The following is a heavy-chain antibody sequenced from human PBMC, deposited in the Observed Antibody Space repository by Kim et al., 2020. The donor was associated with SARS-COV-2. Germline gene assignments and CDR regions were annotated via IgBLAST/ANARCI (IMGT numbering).Heavy chain of an antibody. CDR2: ISGSGGST. Sequence: GGSLRLSCAASGFTFSSYAMSWVRQAPGKGLEWVSAISGSGGSTYYADSVKGRFTISRDNSKNTLYLQMNSLRAEDTAVYYCATSGSGQINDYYGMDVWGQGTTVTVSS. CDR3: ATSGSGQINDYYGMDV. V-gene: IGHV3-23*01. D-gene: IGHD3-10*01. CDR1: GFTFSSYA. J-gene: IGHJ6*02.